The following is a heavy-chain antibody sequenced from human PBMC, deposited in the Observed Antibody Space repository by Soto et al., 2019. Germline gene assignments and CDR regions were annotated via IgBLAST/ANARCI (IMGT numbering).Heavy chain of an antibody. V-gene: IGHV4-30-4*01. CDR2: IYYSGST. J-gene: IGHJ5*02. D-gene: IGHD6-13*01. Sequence: SETLSLTCTVSGGSISSGDYYWSWIRQPPGKGLEWIGYIYYSGSTYYNPSLKSRVTISVDTSKNHFSLKLSSVTAADTAVYYCAASSSWAHNWFDPWGQGTLVTVSS. CDR1: GGSISSGDYY. CDR3: AASSSWAHNWFDP.